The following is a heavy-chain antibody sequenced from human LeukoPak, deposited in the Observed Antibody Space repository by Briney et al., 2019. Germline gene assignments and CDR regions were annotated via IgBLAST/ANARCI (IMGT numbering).Heavy chain of an antibody. D-gene: IGHD3-10*01. CDR3: AKDYEGVRAVRIDY. Sequence: GGSLRLSCAASGFTFSSYAMSWVRQAPGKGLEWVSAISGSGGSTYYADSVKGRFTISRDNSKNTLYLQMNSLRAEDTAVYYCAKDYEGVRAVRIDYWGQGTLVTVSS. J-gene: IGHJ4*02. V-gene: IGHV3-23*01. CDR2: ISGSGGST. CDR1: GFTFSSYA.